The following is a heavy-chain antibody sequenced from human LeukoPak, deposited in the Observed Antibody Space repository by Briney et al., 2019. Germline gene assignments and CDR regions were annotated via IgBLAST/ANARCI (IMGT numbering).Heavy chain of an antibody. CDR2: ISSSSSYI. J-gene: IGHJ4*02. V-gene: IGHV3-21*01. CDR1: GFTFSSYS. D-gene: IGHD3-3*01. CDR3: ARVGRDYDFWSGYYMG. Sequence: AGGSLRLSCAASGFTFSSYSMNWVRQAPGKGLEWVSSISSSSSYIYYADSVKGRFTISRDNAKNSLYLQMNSLRAEDTAVYYCARVGRDYDFWSGYYMGWGQGTLVTVSS.